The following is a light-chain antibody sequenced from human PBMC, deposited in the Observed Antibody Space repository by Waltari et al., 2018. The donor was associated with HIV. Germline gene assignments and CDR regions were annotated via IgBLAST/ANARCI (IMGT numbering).Light chain of an antibody. V-gene: IGLV2-23*02. CDR3: CSYAGSSIYYV. CDR2: AVT. CDR1: SSDVGYYNY. Sequence: QSALTQPASVSGSPGQSITIPCTGTSSDVGYYNYVSWYQQYPGKAPKLMIYAVTKRPSGVSNRFSGSKSGNTASLTISGLQAEDEADYYCCSYAGSSIYYVFGTGTKVTVL. J-gene: IGLJ1*01.